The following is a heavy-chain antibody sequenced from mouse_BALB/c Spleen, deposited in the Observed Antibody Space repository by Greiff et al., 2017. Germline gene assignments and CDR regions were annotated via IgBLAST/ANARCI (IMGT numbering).Heavy chain of an antibody. D-gene: IGHD1-1*01. V-gene: IGHV5-6-5*01. CDR2: ISSGGST. CDR1: GFTFSSYA. Sequence: EVQLVESGGGLVKPGGSLKLSCAASGFTFSSYAMSWVRQTPEKRLEWVASISSGGSTYYPDSVKGRFTISRDNARNILYLQMSSLRSEDTAMYYCARGQDYGSSYWYFDVWGAGTTVTVSS. J-gene: IGHJ1*01. CDR3: ARGQDYGSSYWYFDV.